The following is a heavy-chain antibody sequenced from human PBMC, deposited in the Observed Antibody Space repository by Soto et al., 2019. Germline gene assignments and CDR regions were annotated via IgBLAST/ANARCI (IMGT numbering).Heavy chain of an antibody. Sequence: PSETLSLTCTVSGGSISSYYWAWIRQPPGKGLEWIGSVFYSGGTHYNPSRKSRVTISVDTSKNQFSLKVRSVTAADAAVYYCARHSTGYYYSYFDYWGPGTLVTVSS. D-gene: IGHD3-22*01. CDR2: VFYSGGT. CDR1: GGSISSYY. V-gene: IGHV4-39*01. CDR3: ARHSTGYYYSYFDY. J-gene: IGHJ4*02.